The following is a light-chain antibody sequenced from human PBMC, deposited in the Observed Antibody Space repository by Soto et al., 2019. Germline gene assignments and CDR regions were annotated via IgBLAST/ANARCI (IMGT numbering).Light chain of an antibody. CDR3: AAWDDSLNGPV. Sequence: QSVLTQPPSASGTPGQRVTISCSGSSSNIGSNNVNWYQQLTGTAPKLLIYSNNQRPSGVPDRFSGYNSCTSACLAIGGLQSEDEADYYCAAWDDSLNGPVFGGGTKLTVL. V-gene: IGLV1-44*01. CDR2: SNN. J-gene: IGLJ2*01. CDR1: SSNIGSNN.